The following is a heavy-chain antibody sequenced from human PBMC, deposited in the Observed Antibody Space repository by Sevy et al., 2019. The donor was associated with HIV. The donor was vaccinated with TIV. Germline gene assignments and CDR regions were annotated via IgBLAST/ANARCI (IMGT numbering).Heavy chain of an antibody. J-gene: IGHJ6*02. CDR3: ARDAKPTFGVVTNYGMDV. D-gene: IGHD3-3*01. V-gene: IGHV4-31*03. Sequence: SETLSLTCTVSGGSISSGGYYWSWIRQHPGKGLEWIGYIYYSGSTYYNPSLKSRVTISVDTSKNQFSLKLSSVTAADTAVYYCARDAKPTFGVVTNYGMDVWGQGTTVTVSS. CDR1: GGSISSGGYY. CDR2: IYYSGST.